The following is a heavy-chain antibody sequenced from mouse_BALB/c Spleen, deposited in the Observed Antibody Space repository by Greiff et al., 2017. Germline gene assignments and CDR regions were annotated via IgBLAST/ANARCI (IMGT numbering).Heavy chain of an antibody. J-gene: IGHJ4*01. Sequence: DVKLVESGGGLVKPGGSLKLSCAASGFTFSDYYMYWVRQTPEKRLEWVATISDGGSYTYYPDSVKGRFTISRDNAKNNLYLQMSSLKSEDTAMYYCARDRYYGTSSQYYYAMDYWGQGTSVTVSS. CDR1: GFTFSDYY. D-gene: IGHD1-1*01. CDR2: ISDGGSYT. CDR3: ARDRYYGTSSQYYYAMDY. V-gene: IGHV5-4*02.